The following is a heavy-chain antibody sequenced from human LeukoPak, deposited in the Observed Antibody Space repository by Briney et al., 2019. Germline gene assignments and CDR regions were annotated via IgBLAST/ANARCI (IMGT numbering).Heavy chain of an antibody. Sequence: PSETLSLTCTVSGGSISSYYWSWIRQPPGKGLEWIGYIYYSGSTNYNPSLKSRVTISVDTSKNQFSLKLSSVTAADTAVYYCARVLPSYYDSSGYRDEAFDIWGQGTMVTVSS. D-gene: IGHD3-22*01. V-gene: IGHV4-59*01. CDR2: IYYSGST. CDR1: GGSISSYY. J-gene: IGHJ3*02. CDR3: ARVLPSYYDSSGYRDEAFDI.